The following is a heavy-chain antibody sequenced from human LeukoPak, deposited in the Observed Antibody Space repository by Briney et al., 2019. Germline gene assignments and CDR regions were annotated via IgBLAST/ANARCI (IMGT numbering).Heavy chain of an antibody. Sequence: ASVKVFCKASGYTFTGYYMHWVRQAPGQGLEWMGWINPNSGGTNYAQKFQGRVTMTRDTSISTAYMELSRLRSDDTAVYYCARMTRPQSKYYFDYWGQGTLVTVSS. D-gene: IGHD4-4*01. J-gene: IGHJ4*02. CDR1: GYTFTGYY. CDR2: INPNSGGT. V-gene: IGHV1-2*02. CDR3: ARMTRPQSKYYFDY.